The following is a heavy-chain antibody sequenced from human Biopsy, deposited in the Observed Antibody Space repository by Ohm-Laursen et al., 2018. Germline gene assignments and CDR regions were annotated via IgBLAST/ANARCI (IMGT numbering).Heavy chain of an antibody. D-gene: IGHD3-10*01. J-gene: IGHJ3*02. CDR2: VNPNSGAT. CDR3: ARDRMVTIITLVRADTFDI. CDR1: GYTFTDYS. Sequence: PSVKASCQASGYTFTDYSLHWVRQAPGQGLEWMGWVNPNSGATNYAQKFQGRVTMTSDTSISTAYIELRRLISDDTAVYFCARDRMVTIITLVRADTFDIWGQGTLVSVSS. V-gene: IGHV1-2*02.